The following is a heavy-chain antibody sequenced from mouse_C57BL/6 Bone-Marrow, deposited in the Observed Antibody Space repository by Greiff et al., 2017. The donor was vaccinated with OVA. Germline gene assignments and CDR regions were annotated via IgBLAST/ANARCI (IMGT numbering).Heavy chain of an antibody. CDR3: ARDYYGSSRGNFDV. Sequence: QVQLQQSGPELVKPGASVKISCKASGYAFSSSWMNWVKQRPGKGLEWIGRIYPGDGDTNYNGKFKGKATLTADKSSSTAYMQLSSLTSEDSAVYFCARDYYGSSRGNFDVWGTGTTVTVSS. V-gene: IGHV1-82*01. CDR2: IYPGDGDT. J-gene: IGHJ1*03. D-gene: IGHD1-1*01. CDR1: GYAFSSSW.